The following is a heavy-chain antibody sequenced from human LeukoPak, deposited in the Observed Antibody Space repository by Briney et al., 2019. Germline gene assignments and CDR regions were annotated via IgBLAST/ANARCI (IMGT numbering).Heavy chain of an antibody. CDR3: ASHSSSHRTPERFDY. J-gene: IGHJ4*02. CDR1: GGSISSYY. CDR2: IYTSGST. V-gene: IGHV4-4*09. D-gene: IGHD6-6*01. Sequence: SETLSLTCTVSGGSISSYYWSWIRQPPGKGLEWIGYIYTSGSTNYNPSLKSRVTISVDTSKNQCSLKLSSVTAADTAVYYCASHSSSHRTPERFDYWGQGTLVTVSS.